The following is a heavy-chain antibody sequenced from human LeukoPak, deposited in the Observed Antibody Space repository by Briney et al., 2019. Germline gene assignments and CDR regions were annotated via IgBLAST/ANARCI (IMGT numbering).Heavy chain of an antibody. CDR3: ARELAYCRGDCYSGPFEDYYYGMDV. V-gene: IGHV4-4*02. CDR1: GGSISSSNW. Sequence: SETLSLTCAVSGGSISSSNWWSWVRQPPGKGLEWIGEIYHSGSTNYNPSLKSRVTISVDKSKNQFSLKLSSVTAADTAVYYCARELAYCRGDCYSGPFEDYYYGMDVWGQGTTVTVSS. D-gene: IGHD2-21*02. J-gene: IGHJ6*02. CDR2: IYHSGST.